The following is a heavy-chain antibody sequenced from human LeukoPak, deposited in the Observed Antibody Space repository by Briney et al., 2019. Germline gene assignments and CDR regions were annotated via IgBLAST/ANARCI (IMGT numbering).Heavy chain of an antibody. CDR1: GFTFSSYA. Sequence: GGSLRLSCAASGFTFSSYAMHWVRQAPGKGLEWVAVISYDGSNKYYADSVKGRFTISRDNSKNTLYLQMNSLRAEDTAVYYCARDEKEGSGSSFDYWGQGTLVTVSS. CDR3: ARDEKEGSGSSFDY. CDR2: ISYDGSNK. J-gene: IGHJ4*02. D-gene: IGHD3-10*01. V-gene: IGHV3-30*04.